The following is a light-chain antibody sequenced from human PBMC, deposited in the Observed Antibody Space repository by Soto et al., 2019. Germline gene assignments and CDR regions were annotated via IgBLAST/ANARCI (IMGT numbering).Light chain of an antibody. CDR3: QQFDRSLPSWT. CDR1: QSVSSNY. CDR2: GAS. J-gene: IGKJ1*01. Sequence: ETVLTQSPGTLSLSPGERATLSCRASQSVSSNYLAWYQHIPGQAPRLLIYGASTRATGIPDRFSGSGSGTDVTLTISRLKPEDFAVYYCQQFDRSLPSWTFGQGTKVE. V-gene: IGKV3-20*01.